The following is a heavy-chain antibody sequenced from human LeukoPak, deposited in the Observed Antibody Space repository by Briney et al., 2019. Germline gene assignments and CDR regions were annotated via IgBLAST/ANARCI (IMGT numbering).Heavy chain of an antibody. CDR2: IYTSGST. D-gene: IGHD3-10*01. CDR1: GGSISSGSYY. Sequence: SSETLSLTCTVSGGSISSGSYYWSWIRQPAGKGLEWIGRIYTSGSTNYNPSLKSRVTISVDTSKNQFSLKLSSVTAADTAVYYCARAVNYGSGSYPLGYWGQGTLVTVSS. J-gene: IGHJ4*02. CDR3: ARAVNYGSGSYPLGY. V-gene: IGHV4-61*02.